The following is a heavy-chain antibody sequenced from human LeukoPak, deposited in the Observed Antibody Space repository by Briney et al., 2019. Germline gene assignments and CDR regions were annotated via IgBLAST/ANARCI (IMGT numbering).Heavy chain of an antibody. V-gene: IGHV4-34*01. CDR2: INHSGST. CDR3: ARARGPYGSGSYQYFDY. J-gene: IGHJ4*02. Sequence: PSETLSLTCAVYGGSFSGYYRSWIRQPPGKGLEWIGEINHSGSTNYNPSLKSRVTISVDTSKNQFSLKLSSVTAADTAVYYCARARGPYGSGSYQYFDYWGQGTLVTVSS. D-gene: IGHD3-10*01. CDR1: GGSFSGYY.